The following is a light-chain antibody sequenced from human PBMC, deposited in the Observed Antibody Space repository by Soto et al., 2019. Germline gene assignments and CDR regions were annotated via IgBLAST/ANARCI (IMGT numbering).Light chain of an antibody. CDR3: AAWDDSLNGHYV. CDR1: SSNIGSNT. V-gene: IGLV1-44*01. J-gene: IGLJ1*01. Sequence: HSVLAQPPSASGTPGQRVTISCSGSSSNIGSNTVNWYQHLPGTAPKLLIYSNYQRPSGVPDRFSGSKSGTSASLVISGLQSEDEADYYCAAWDDSLNGHYVFGTGTKVTVL. CDR2: SNY.